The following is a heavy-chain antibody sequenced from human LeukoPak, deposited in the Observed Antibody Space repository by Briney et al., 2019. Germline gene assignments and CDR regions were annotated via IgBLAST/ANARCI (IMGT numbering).Heavy chain of an antibody. CDR1: GFTFSPYW. CDR3: GRWGIEAAIDY. D-gene: IGHD2-2*01. V-gene: IGHV3-7*01. J-gene: IGHJ4*02. Sequence: QPGGSLRLSCATSGFTFSPYWMNWVRQAPGKGPEWVANIDPDGSETYYLDSVKGRFTISRDNVKNSLYLLMNSLRAEDTAVYYCGRWGIEAAIDYWGQGTLVTVSS. CDR2: IDPDGSET.